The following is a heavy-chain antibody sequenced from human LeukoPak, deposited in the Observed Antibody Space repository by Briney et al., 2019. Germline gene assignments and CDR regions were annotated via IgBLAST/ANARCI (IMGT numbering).Heavy chain of an antibody. V-gene: IGHV1-24*01. Sequence: ASVKVSGKVSGYTLTELSMHWVRQAPGKGLEWMGGFDPEDGETIYAQKFQGRATMTEDTSTDTAYMELSSLRSEDTAVYYCARGTYNTSPPDLWGQGTMVTVSS. CDR2: FDPEDGET. D-gene: IGHD1-14*01. J-gene: IGHJ3*01. CDR3: ARGTYNTSPPDL. CDR1: GYTLTELS.